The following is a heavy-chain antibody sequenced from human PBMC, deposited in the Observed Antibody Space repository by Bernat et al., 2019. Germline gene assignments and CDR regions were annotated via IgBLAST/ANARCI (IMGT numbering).Heavy chain of an antibody. CDR2: IYYSGST. Sequence: QLQLQESGPGLVKPSETLSLTCTVSGGSISSSSYYWGWIRQPPGKGLEWIGSIYYSGSTYYNPSLKSRVTISVDTSKNQFSLKLSSVTAADTAVYYCARHGASSGWEIDYWAREPWSPSPQ. D-gene: IGHD6-25*01. CDR1: GGSISSSSYY. V-gene: IGHV4-39*01. CDR3: ARHGASSGWEIDY. J-gene: IGHJ4*02.